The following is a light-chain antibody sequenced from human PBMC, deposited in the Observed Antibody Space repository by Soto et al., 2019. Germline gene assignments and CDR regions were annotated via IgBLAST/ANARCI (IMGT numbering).Light chain of an antibody. CDR3: SSYTSSSTPYVV. Sequence: QSALTQPASVSGSPGQSITISCTGTSSDVGGYNYVSWYQQHPGKAPKLMIYDVSNRPSGVSNRFSGSKSGNTASLTISGLQAEDEDDYYCSSYTSSSTPYVVFGGGTQLTVL. V-gene: IGLV2-14*01. J-gene: IGLJ2*01. CDR1: SSDVGGYNY. CDR2: DVS.